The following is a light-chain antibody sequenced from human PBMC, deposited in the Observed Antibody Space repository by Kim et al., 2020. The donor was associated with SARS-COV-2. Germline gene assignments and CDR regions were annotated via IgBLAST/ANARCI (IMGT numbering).Light chain of an antibody. V-gene: IGKV1-39*01. CDR1: QSISSY. Sequence: DIQMTQSPSSLSASVGDRITITCRASQSISSYLNWYQQKPGEAPKFLIYSATTLQSGVPSRFSGSGSGTNFTLTISSLQPEDFATYYCQQSYSTLRTFGQGTKVDIK. J-gene: IGKJ1*01. CDR3: QQSYSTLRT. CDR2: SAT.